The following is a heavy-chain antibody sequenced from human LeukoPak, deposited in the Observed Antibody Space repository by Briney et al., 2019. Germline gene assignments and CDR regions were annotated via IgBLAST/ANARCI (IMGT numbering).Heavy chain of an antibody. CDR1: GFTFSSYA. Sequence: PGGSLRLSCAASGFTFSSYAMSWVRQAPGKGLEWVSGISGRGDSTYYADSVKGRFTISRDNSKNTLYLQVNSLRAEDTAVYYCAKDPPPWNFDPIFVYWGQGTLVTVSS. CDR2: ISGRGDST. J-gene: IGHJ4*02. V-gene: IGHV3-23*01. D-gene: IGHD1-7*01. CDR3: AKDPPPWNFDPIFVY.